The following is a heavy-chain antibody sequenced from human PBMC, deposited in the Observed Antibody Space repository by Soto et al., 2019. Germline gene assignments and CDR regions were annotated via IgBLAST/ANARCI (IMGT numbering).Heavy chain of an antibody. Sequence: SETLSLTCAVYGGSFSGYYWSWIRQPPGKGLEWIGEINHSGSTNYNPSLKSRVTISVDTSKNQFSLKLSSVTAADTAVYYCARGGQSYNWNYGEHYWGQGTLVTVSS. CDR3: ARGGQSYNWNYGEHY. CDR2: INHSGST. J-gene: IGHJ4*02. V-gene: IGHV4-34*01. D-gene: IGHD1-7*01. CDR1: GGSFSGYY.